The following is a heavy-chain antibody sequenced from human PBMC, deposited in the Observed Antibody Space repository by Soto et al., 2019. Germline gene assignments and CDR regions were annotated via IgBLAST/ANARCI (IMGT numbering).Heavy chain of an antibody. CDR2: ISYDGGSK. CDR3: AKEQLAMTVVVADYFDS. J-gene: IGHJ4*02. V-gene: IGHV3-30*18. Sequence: VQLVESGGGVVQPGKSLRLSCAASGFTFSTYGIHWVSQAPGKGLEWVALISYDGGSKYYGDSVKGRFIISRDNSHNTVSHQMHSLRADDTAVYFCAKEQLAMTVVVADYFDSWGQGTLVTVSS. D-gene: IGHD3-22*01. CDR1: GFTFSTYG.